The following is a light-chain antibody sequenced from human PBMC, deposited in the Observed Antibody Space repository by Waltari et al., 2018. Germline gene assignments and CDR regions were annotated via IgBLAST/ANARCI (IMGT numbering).Light chain of an antibody. V-gene: IGKV1-39*01. Sequence: DIQMTQSPSSLSASVVHKVTITCRASQTISSFLTWYQQKPGRAPKLLVTAVSTLQSGVPSRFSGTESGTDFTLTISNLQPEDFATYYCQQSYDTPPTFGQGT. J-gene: IGKJ2*01. CDR1: QTISSF. CDR2: AVS. CDR3: QQSYDTPPT.